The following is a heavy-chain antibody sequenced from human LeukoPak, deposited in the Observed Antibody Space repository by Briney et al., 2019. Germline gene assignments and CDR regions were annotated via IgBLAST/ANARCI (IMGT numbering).Heavy chain of an antibody. V-gene: IGHV4-59*01. Sequence: SETLSLTCTVSGGSFSSYYWSWIRQPPGKGLEWIGYIYYSGSTDYSPSLKSRVTISVETSKNQFSLNLSSVTAADTAVYYCARGRLARSPYFDYWGQGTLVTVSS. CDR2: IYYSGST. J-gene: IGHJ4*02. D-gene: IGHD6-19*01. CDR1: GGSFSSYY. CDR3: ARGRLARSPYFDY.